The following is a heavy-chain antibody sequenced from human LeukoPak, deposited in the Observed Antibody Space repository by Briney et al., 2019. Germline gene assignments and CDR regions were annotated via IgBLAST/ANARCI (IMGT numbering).Heavy chain of an antibody. Sequence: SETLSLTCTVSGGSISSYYWSWIRQPPGKGLEWIGYIYYSGSTNYNPSLKSRVTISVDTSKNQFSLKLSSVTAADTAVYYCARDGRFGELLYDYYYYMDVWGKGTTVTVSS. CDR1: GGSISSYY. CDR2: IYYSGST. J-gene: IGHJ6*03. V-gene: IGHV4-59*01. D-gene: IGHD3-10*01. CDR3: ARDGRFGELLYDYYYYMDV.